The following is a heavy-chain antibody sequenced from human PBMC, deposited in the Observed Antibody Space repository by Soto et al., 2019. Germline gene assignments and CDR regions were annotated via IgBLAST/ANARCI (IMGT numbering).Heavy chain of an antibody. J-gene: IGHJ4*02. Sequence: QVQLQESGPGLVRPSGTVSLTCAVSGVSISGDNWWSWVRQPPGKALEWIGEIHHSGSTNYNPSRKSRVTMSVVPSKDLFSRTLNSVTAADTAFYYCARDQGSHPGDWGQGTLVSVSS. CDR2: IHHSGST. CDR3: ARDQGSHPGD. V-gene: IGHV4-4*02. CDR1: GVSISGDNW. D-gene: IGHD6-13*01.